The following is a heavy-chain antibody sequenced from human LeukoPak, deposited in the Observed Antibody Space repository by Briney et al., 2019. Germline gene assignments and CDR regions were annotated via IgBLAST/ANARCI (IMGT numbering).Heavy chain of an antibody. CDR3: ARPHPRTVFGVFSFYYGMDV. Sequence: GGSLRLSCAASGFTFRSYSMNWVRQAPGKGLEWVSSISSSSTYIYYADSVKGRFIISRDNAKNSLYLQMNSLRAEDTAVYYCARPHPRTVFGVFSFYYGMDVWGQGTTVTVSS. V-gene: IGHV3-21*01. CDR2: ISSSSTYI. D-gene: IGHD3-3*01. CDR1: GFTFRSYS. J-gene: IGHJ6*02.